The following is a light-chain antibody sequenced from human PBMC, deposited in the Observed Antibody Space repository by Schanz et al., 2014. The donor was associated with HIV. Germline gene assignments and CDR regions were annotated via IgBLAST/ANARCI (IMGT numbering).Light chain of an antibody. V-gene: IGLV2-23*01. Sequence: QSALTQPASVSGSPGQSITISCTGTSSDVGSYHLVPWYQQHPGKAPKLMVYEATKRPTGVSSRFSGSKSGNTASLTISGLQAEDEADYYCCSYARSGVFGGGTKLTVL. J-gene: IGLJ3*02. CDR1: SSDVGSYHL. CDR3: CSYARSGV. CDR2: EAT.